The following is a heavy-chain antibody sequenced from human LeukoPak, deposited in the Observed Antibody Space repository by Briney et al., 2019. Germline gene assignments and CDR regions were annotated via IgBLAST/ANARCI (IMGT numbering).Heavy chain of an antibody. CDR2: ISPSGNT. D-gene: IGHD4-11*01. CDR1: GGSFTICS. CDR3: ARRVRSADYRLDY. Sequence: PSETLSLTCAVYGGSFTICSWTWIRQPPGKRLEWVGEISPSGNTQYNPSLKSRVTISLDASKSQFYLKLNSVTAADTAVYYCARRVRSADYRLDYWGQGTLVTVSS. V-gene: IGHV4-34*01. J-gene: IGHJ4*02.